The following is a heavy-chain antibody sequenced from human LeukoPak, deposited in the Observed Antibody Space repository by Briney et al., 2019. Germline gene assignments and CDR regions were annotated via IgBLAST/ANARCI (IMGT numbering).Heavy chain of an antibody. CDR3: ARNYYGSGSYRLDY. D-gene: IGHD3-10*01. J-gene: IGHJ4*02. CDR1: GYTFTSYG. V-gene: IGHV1-18*01. Sequence: ASVKVSCKASGYTFTSYGISWVRQAPGQGLEWMGWISAYNGNTNYAQKLQGRVTMTTDTSTSTAYMELKSLRSDDTAVYYCARNYYGSGSYRLDYWGQGTLVTVSS. CDR2: ISAYNGNT.